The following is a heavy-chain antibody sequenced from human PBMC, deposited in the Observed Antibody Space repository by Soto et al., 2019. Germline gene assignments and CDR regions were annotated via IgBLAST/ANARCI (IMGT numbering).Heavy chain of an antibody. Sequence: SVKVSCKASGGTFSSYAISWVRQAPGQGLEWMGGIIPIFGTANYAQKFQGRVTITADESTSTAYMELSSLRSEDTAVYYCARISVDTAMADYYYYGMDVWGQGTTVTVS. V-gene: IGHV1-69*13. CDR2: IIPIFGTA. J-gene: IGHJ6*02. CDR1: GGTFSSYA. D-gene: IGHD5-18*01. CDR3: ARISVDTAMADYYYYGMDV.